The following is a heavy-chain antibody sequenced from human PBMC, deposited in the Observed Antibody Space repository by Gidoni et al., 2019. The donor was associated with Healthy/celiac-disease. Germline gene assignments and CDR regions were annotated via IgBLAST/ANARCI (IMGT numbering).Heavy chain of an antibody. CDR3: ARYSYGTPAAFGN. V-gene: IGHV5-51*04. D-gene: IGHD5-18*01. CDR1: GYTPTSYW. J-gene: IGHJ3*02. CDR2: IYPGDSDT. Sequence: ESPKISCKGSGYTPTSYWIGWVRQMHGKGLEWMGIIYPGDSDTRYSPSFQGQVTIPADKPISTAYLQWSSLKAPDNAMYYCARYSYGTPAAFGNWGQGTMVTVSS.